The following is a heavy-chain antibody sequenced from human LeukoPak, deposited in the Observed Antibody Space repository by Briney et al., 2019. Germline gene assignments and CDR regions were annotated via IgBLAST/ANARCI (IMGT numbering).Heavy chain of an antibody. V-gene: IGHV5-51*01. Sequence: GESLKISCKGSGYSFTSYWIGWVRQMSGKGLEWMGIIYPGDSDTRYSPSFQGQVTISADKSISTAYLQWISLKASDTAIYYCARGRIVAGGRVYYFDYWGQGTLVTVSS. J-gene: IGHJ4*02. CDR2: IYPGDSDT. D-gene: IGHD6-13*01. CDR1: GYSFTSYW. CDR3: ARGRIVAGGRVYYFDY.